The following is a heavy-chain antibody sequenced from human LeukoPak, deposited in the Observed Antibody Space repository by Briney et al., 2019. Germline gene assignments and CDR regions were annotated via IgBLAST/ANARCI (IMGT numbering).Heavy chain of an antibody. J-gene: IGHJ6*02. CDR3: ARTYYYDSSGYSGYYYGMDV. CDR1: GYTFIGYY. Sequence: ASVKVSCKASGYTFIGYYMHWVRQAPGQGLEWMGWINPNSGGTNYAQKFQGRVTMTRDTSISTAYMELSRLRSDDTAVYYCARTYYYDSSGYSGYYYGMDVWGQGTTVTVSS. CDR2: INPNSGGT. V-gene: IGHV1-2*02. D-gene: IGHD3-22*01.